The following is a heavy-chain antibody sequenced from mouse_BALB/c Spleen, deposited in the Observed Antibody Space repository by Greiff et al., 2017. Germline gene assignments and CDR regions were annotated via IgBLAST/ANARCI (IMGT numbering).Heavy chain of an antibody. J-gene: IGHJ3*01. CDR3: ARRGYGAWFAY. CDR1: GYTFTSYW. Sequence: VQLVEPGAELAKPGASVKMSCKASGYTFTSYWMHWVKQRPGQGLEWIGYINPSTGYTEYNQKFKDKATLTADKSSSTAYMQLSSLTSEDSAVYYCARRGYGAWFAYWGQGTLVTVSA. CDR2: INPSTGYT. D-gene: IGHD3-1*01. V-gene: IGHV1-7*01.